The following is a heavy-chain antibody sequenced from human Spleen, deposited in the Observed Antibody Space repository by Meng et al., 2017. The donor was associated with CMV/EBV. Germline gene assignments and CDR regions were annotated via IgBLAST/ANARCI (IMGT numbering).Heavy chain of an antibody. CDR3: ARSRMIIAYYGMDV. Sequence: GESLKISCAASGFTFSSYTMNWVRQAPGKGLEWVSCISSRSSYIDYADSVKGRFTISRDNAKNSLYLQMNSLTAEDIAVYYCARSRMIIAYYGMDVWGQGTTVTVSS. D-gene: IGHD3-16*01. V-gene: IGHV3-21*01. CDR2: ISSRSSYI. J-gene: IGHJ6*02. CDR1: GFTFSSYT.